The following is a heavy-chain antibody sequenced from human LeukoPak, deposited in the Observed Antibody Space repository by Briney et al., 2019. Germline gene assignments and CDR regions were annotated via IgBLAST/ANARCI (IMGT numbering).Heavy chain of an antibody. CDR1: GFTFWSYW. V-gene: IGHV3-74*01. J-gene: IGHJ4*02. CDR2: SNSDGSST. Sequence: GGSLRLSCAASGFTFWSYWMHWVRQAPGKGLVWVSRSNSDGSSTTYADSVKGRFTVYRDNAKNTLYLQMNSLRAEDMAVYYCAREDFNDYYYDYWGQGTLVTVSS. D-gene: IGHD2-21*02. CDR3: AREDFNDYYYDY.